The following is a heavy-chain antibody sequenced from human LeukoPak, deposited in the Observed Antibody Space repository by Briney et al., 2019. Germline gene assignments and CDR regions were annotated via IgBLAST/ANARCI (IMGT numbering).Heavy chain of an antibody. CDR3: AKDISQGYTYGFIEQDF. Sequence: GGSLRLSCAASGFTFSTYAMSWVRQAPGKGLEWVSAICGDDSSTYYADSLKGRFTISRDNSKNTLYLQMNSLRAEDTAVYYCAKDISQGYTYGFIEQDFWGQGTPVTVSS. D-gene: IGHD5-18*01. V-gene: IGHV3-23*01. J-gene: IGHJ4*02. CDR1: GFTFSTYA. CDR2: ICGDDSST.